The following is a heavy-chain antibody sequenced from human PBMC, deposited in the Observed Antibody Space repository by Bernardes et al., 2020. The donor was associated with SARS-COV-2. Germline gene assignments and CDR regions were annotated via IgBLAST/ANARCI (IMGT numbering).Heavy chain of an antibody. J-gene: IGHJ4*02. CDR3: ATGVFDDSDDYVLRFQYALDY. CDR1: GGSFSAYY. Sequence: TLSLTCVVHGGSFSAYYWTWIRQPPGKGLEWIGDFDDSGNTNYNPSLKSRATMSVDTSKNQFSLTLTSVTAAETAVYYCATGVFDDSDDYVLRFQYALDYWGQGTLVTVSS. CDR2: FDDSGNT. D-gene: IGHD4-17*01. V-gene: IGHV4-34*01.